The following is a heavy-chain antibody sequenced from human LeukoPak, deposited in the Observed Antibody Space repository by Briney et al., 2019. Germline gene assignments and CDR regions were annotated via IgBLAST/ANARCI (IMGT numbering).Heavy chain of an antibody. J-gene: IGHJ4*02. CDR1: GFTFSSYW. Sequence: GGSLRLSCAASGFTFSSYWMSWVRQAPGKGLEWVANIKQDGSEKYYVDSVKGRFTISRDNAKNSLYLQMNSLRAEDTAVYYCARRPPYSSNTYFDYWGQGTLVTVSS. D-gene: IGHD6-13*01. CDR3: ARRPPYSSNTYFDY. V-gene: IGHV3-7*01. CDR2: IKQDGSEK.